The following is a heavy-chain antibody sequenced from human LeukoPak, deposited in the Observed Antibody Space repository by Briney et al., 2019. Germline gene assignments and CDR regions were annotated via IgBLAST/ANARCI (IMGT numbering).Heavy chain of an antibody. J-gene: IGHJ4*02. CDR3: AKQLYTPDFQVFDH. CDR2: IRYDGSSK. D-gene: IGHD2-2*02. V-gene: IGHV3-30*02. CDR1: GFRFSDYG. Sequence: SGGSLRLSCAASGFRFSDYGMHWVRQAPGKGLEWVAFIRYDGSSKYYADSVKGRFTISRDNFKNTLLLEMNSLRADDTAMYYCAKQLYTPDFQVFDHWGRGRLVTVSS.